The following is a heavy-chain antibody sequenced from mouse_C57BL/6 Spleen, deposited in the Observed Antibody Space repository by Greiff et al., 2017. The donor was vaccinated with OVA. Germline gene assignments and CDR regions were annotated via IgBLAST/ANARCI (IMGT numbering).Heavy chain of an antibody. CDR1: GYAFSSSW. CDR3: AREGTYYSNYVYFDY. J-gene: IGHJ2*01. V-gene: IGHV1-82*01. D-gene: IGHD2-5*01. CDR2: IYPGDGDT. Sequence: QVQLQQSGPELVKPGASVKISCKASGYAFSSSWMNWVKQRPGKGLEWIGRIYPGDGDTNYNGKFKGKATLTADKSSSTAYMQLSSLTSEDSAVYFCAREGTYYSNYVYFDYWGQGTTLTVSS.